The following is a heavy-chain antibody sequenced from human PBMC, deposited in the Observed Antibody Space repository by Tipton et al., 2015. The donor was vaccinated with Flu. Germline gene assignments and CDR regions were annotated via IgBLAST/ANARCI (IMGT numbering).Heavy chain of an antibody. Sequence: QVQLVQSGAEVKKPGASVKVSCKASGYTFVSYGISWVRQAPGQGLEWMGWISSYNGNTKFAEKFQERVTITTDTSTSTVYLELQSLRSDDTAVYFCARDSRSGVATIRVFDIWGQGTMLTVSS. CDR3: ARDSRSGVATIRVFDI. CDR1: GYTFVSYG. D-gene: IGHD6-13*01. CDR2: ISSYNGNT. J-gene: IGHJ3*02. V-gene: IGHV1-18*01.